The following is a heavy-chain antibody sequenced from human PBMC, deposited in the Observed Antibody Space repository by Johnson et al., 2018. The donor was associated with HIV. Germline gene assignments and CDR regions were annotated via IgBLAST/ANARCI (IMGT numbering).Heavy chain of an antibody. V-gene: IGHV3-30*18. CDR1: GFSFSSYG. Sequence: QEQLVESGGGVVQPGRSLRLSCAASGFSFSSYGIHWVRQAPGQGLEWVAYISYHVGNRYYADSVKGRFTISRDNSKNTLYLQMNSLRAEDTAVYYCSKEGRELLGVTFDIWGQGTMFTVSS. CDR2: ISYHVGNR. CDR3: SKEGRELLGVTFDI. D-gene: IGHD1-26*01. J-gene: IGHJ3*02.